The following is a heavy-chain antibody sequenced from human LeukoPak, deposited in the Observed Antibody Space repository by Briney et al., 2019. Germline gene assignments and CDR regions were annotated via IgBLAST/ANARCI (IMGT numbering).Heavy chain of an antibody. CDR3: AREGLGSTYYYYGMDV. CDR2: ISAYNGNT. V-gene: IGHV1-18*01. Sequence: ASVKVSCKASGCTFTSYGISWVRQAPGQGLEWIGWISAYNGNTNYAQKLQGRVTMTTDTSTSTAYMELRSLRSDDTAVYCCAREGLGSTYYYYGMDVWGQGTTVTVSS. J-gene: IGHJ6*02. CDR1: GCTFTSYG. D-gene: IGHD6-19*01.